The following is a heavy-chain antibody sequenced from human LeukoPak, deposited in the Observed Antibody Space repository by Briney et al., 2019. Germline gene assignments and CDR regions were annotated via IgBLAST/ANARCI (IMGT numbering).Heavy chain of an antibody. Sequence: RSGGSLRLSCAASGFTFSSYAMHWVRQAPGKGLEYVSAISSNGGSTYYANSVKGRFTISRDNSKNTLYLQMGSLRAEDMAVYCCARGYSGYPRLNSYFDYWGQGTLVTVSS. CDR1: GFTFSSYA. D-gene: IGHD5-12*01. CDR3: ARGYSGYPRLNSYFDY. J-gene: IGHJ4*02. CDR2: ISSNGGST. V-gene: IGHV3-64*01.